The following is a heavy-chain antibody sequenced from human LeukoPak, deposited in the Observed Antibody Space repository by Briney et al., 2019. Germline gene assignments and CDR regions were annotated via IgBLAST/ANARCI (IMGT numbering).Heavy chain of an antibody. V-gene: IGHV3-30*04. Sequence: PGGSLRLSCAASGFTFSSYAMHWVRQAPGKGLEWVAVISYDGSNKYYADSVKGRFTISRDNSKNTLYLQMNSLRAEDTAVYYCVSPSTVRYWGQGTLVTVSS. CDR3: VSPSTVRY. CDR1: GFTFSSYA. J-gene: IGHJ4*02. CDR2: ISYDGSNK. D-gene: IGHD4-17*01.